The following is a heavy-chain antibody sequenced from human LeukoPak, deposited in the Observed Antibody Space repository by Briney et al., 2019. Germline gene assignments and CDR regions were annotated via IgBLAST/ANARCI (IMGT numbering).Heavy chain of an antibody. V-gene: IGHV3-43*02. Sequence: GGSLRLSCAASGFTFHDYAMYWVRQAPGKGPEWVSLISGDSGSTDYADFVKGRFTISRDNSQNSVFLQMNSLTSEDTAVYFCAKVSGSGWYYFHYWGQGTLVTVSS. CDR2: ISGDSGST. J-gene: IGHJ4*02. CDR1: GFTFHDYA. D-gene: IGHD6-19*01. CDR3: AKVSGSGWYYFHY.